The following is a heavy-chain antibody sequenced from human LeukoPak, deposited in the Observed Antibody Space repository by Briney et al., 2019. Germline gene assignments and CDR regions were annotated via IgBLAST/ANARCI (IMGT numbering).Heavy chain of an antibody. J-gene: IGHJ4*02. CDR3: ARDDVRLGEDY. D-gene: IGHD3-16*01. V-gene: IGHV3-30*14. CDR1: GFTFSSYA. CDR2: ISYDGSNK. Sequence: GGSLRLSCAASGFTFSSYAMHWVRQAPGKGLEWVAVISYDGSNKYYADSVKGRFTISRDNSKNTLYLQMNSLRAEDTAVYYCARDDVRLGEDYWGQGTLVTVSS.